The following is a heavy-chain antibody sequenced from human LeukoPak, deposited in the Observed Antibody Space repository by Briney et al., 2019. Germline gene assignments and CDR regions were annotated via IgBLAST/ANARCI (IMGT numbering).Heavy chain of an antibody. D-gene: IGHD6-6*01. CDR2: IMQDGTNK. CDR3: ARGDGSSSGLYFDY. Sequence: GGSLRLSCAASGFTFSTYWMSWVRQAPGKGLEWVANIMQDGTNKYYVDSVQGRFTVSRDNAKNSLYLQMNSLRDEDTAVYYCARGDGSSSGLYFDYWGQGTLVTVSS. CDR1: GFTFSTYW. V-gene: IGHV3-7*01. J-gene: IGHJ4*02.